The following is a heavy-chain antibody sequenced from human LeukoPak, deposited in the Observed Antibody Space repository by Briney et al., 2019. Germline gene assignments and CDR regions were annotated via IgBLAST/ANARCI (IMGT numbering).Heavy chain of an antibody. CDR1: GYTFTSYD. V-gene: IGHV1-8*01. Sequence: ASVKVSCKASGYTFTSYDINWVRQATGQGLEWMGWMNPNSGNTGYAQKFQGRVTMTRNTSISTAYMELSSLRSEDTAVYYCARRRGYDFWSGRCYYYMDVWGKGTTVTVSS. CDR2: MNPNSGNT. D-gene: IGHD3-3*01. J-gene: IGHJ6*03. CDR3: ARRRGYDFWSGRCYYYMDV.